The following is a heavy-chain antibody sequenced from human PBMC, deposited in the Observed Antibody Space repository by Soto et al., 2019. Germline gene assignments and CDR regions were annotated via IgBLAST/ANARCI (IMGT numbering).Heavy chain of an antibody. V-gene: IGHV1-18*01. Sequence: QVQLVQSGAEVKKPGASVKVSCKASGYTFTSYGISWVRQAPGQGLEWMGWISAYNGNTNYAQKLQGRVTMTTDTSTSTGYMELRSLRSDDTAVYYCARIAVRGVRPMRRYFDYWGQGTLVTVSS. D-gene: IGHD3-10*01. J-gene: IGHJ4*02. CDR3: ARIAVRGVRPMRRYFDY. CDR1: GYTFTSYG. CDR2: ISAYNGNT.